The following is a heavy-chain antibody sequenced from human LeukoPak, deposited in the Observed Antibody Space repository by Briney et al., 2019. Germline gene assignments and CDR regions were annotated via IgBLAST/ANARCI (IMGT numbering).Heavy chain of an antibody. V-gene: IGHV1-69*13. Sequence: AASVKVSCKASGGTFSSYAISWVRQAPGQGLEWMGGIIPISGTANYAQKFQGRVTITADESTSTAYMELSSLRSEDTAVYYCARGVVVPAAIGYYYMDVWGKGTTVTVSS. CDR3: ARGVVVPAAIGYYYMDV. CDR1: GGTFSSYA. CDR2: IIPISGTA. D-gene: IGHD2-2*02. J-gene: IGHJ6*03.